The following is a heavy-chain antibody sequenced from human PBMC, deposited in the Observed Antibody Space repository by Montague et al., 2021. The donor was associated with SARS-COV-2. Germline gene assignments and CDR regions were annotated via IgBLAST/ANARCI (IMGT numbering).Heavy chain of an antibody. V-gene: IGHV4-34*01. D-gene: IGHD1-26*01. Sequence: SETLSLTCAVYGGSFSGYYWTWIRQSPGKGLEWIADINHSGTTNYNFNPSLRSRFTISVDTSKSQFSLKLSSVTAADTGVYYCARWDTQTLTWIGLRGQAGSDYWGQGTLVTVSS. J-gene: IGHJ4*02. CDR3: ARWDTQTLTWIGLRGQAGSDY. CDR1: GGSFSGYY. CDR2: INHSGTT.